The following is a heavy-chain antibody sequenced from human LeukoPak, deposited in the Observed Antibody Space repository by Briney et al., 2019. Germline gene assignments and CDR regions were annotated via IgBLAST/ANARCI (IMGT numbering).Heavy chain of an antibody. CDR1: GYTLTELS. V-gene: IGHV1-24*01. CDR2: FDPEDGET. CDR3: ATGLVGATDDAFDI. D-gene: IGHD1-26*01. J-gene: IGHJ3*02. Sequence: GASVKVSCKVSGYTLTELSMHWVRQAPGKGLEWMGGFDPEDGETIYAQKFQGRVTMTEDTSTDTAYMELSSLRSEDTAVYYCATGLVGATDDAFDIWGQGTLVTVSS.